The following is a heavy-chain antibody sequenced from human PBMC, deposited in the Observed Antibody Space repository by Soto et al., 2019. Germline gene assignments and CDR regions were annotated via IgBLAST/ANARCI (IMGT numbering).Heavy chain of an antibody. CDR1: GGNFGNYA. J-gene: IGHJ4*02. V-gene: IGHV3-23*01. CDR3: AKDSSDAIFGVVILDY. CDR2: ISGSGGST. Sequence: RLRYAAAGGNFGNYARSCISQETGKGLEWVSAISGSGGSTYYADSVKGRFTISRDNSKNTLYLQMNSLRAEDTAVYYCAKDSSDAIFGVVILDYWGQGTLVTVSS. D-gene: IGHD3-3*01.